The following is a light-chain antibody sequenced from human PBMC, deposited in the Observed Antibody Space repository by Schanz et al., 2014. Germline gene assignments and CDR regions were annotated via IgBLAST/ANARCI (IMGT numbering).Light chain of an antibody. V-gene: IGLV2-14*03. Sequence: QSALTQPASVSGSPGQPITISCTGTSSDVGGYNYVSWYQHHPGKAPKLMIYDVSNRPSGVSNRFSGSKSGNTASLTVSGLQADDEADYYCTSYAGSNTFVFGGGTKLTVL. J-gene: IGLJ2*01. CDR3: TSYAGSNTFV. CDR2: DVS. CDR1: SSDVGGYNY.